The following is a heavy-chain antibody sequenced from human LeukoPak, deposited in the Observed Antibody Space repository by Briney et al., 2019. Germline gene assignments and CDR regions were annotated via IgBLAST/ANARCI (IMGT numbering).Heavy chain of an antibody. CDR2: IKQDGSEI. J-gene: IGHJ4*02. V-gene: IGHV3-7*04. CDR1: GFTFSSYW. Sequence: PGGSLRLSCAASGFTFSSYWMSWVRQAPGRGLQWVASIKQDGSEIYYVDSVKGRLSISRDNDKNSLSLQMNSLRAEDTAVYYCARGHSGRWFWWFGDWGQGTLVTVSS. CDR3: ARGHSGRWFWWFGD. D-gene: IGHD1-26*01.